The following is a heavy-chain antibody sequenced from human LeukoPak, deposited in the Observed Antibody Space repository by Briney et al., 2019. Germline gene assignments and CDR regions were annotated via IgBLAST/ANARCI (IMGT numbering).Heavy chain of an antibody. Sequence: PGGSLRLSCAASGFTFSSYSMNWVRQAPGKGLEWVSYISSSSTIYYADSVKSRFTISRDNAKNSLYLQMNSLRDEDTAVYYCAAGYSSGSQGAFDIWGQGTMVTVSS. CDR3: AAGYSSGSQGAFDI. CDR2: ISSSSTI. J-gene: IGHJ3*02. D-gene: IGHD6-19*01. CDR1: GFTFSSYS. V-gene: IGHV3-48*02.